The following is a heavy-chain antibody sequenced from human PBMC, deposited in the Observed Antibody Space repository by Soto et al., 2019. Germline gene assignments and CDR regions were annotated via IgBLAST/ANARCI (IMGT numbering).Heavy chain of an antibody. J-gene: IGHJ4*02. CDR2: ISASGGAT. D-gene: IGHD1-26*01. CDR1: GFTFTSYA. Sequence: PWGSLRLSCAASGFTFTSYAMTWVRQAPGKGLEWVSGISASGGATYYADSVKGRFTISRDNSKNTLYLQMNSLRAEDTAVYYCARSRVVGATPANYWGQGTLVTVSS. CDR3: ARSRVVGATPANY. V-gene: IGHV3-23*01.